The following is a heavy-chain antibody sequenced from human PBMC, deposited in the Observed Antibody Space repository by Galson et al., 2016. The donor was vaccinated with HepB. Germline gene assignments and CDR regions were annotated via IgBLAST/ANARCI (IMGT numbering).Heavy chain of an antibody. D-gene: IGHD4-23*01. J-gene: IGHJ2*01. Sequence: TLSLTCTVSGASISSGGFFWSWIRQHPVKGLEWIGHIYYSGSTYYNPSLKSRVTMSVDTSKNHFSLKLSSVTAADTAVYFCARTTVVTPQLYWYFDLWGRGTLVTVSS. CDR3: ARTTVVTPQLYWYFDL. V-gene: IGHV4-31*03. CDR1: GASISSGGFF. CDR2: IYYSGST.